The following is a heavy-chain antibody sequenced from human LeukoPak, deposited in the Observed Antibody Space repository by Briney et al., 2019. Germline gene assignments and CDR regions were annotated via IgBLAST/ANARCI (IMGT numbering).Heavy chain of an antibody. J-gene: IGHJ4*02. V-gene: IGHV3-21*01. CDR2: ISSSSTYI. Sequence: GGSLRLSCAASGFTFSYYWMSWVRQAPGKGLEWVSSISSSSTYIYYADSVKGRVTISRDNAKNSLYLQMNSLRAEDTAVYYCARDALGAAATDSYWGQGTLVTVSS. CDR3: ARDALGAAATDSY. CDR1: GFTFSYYW. D-gene: IGHD6-13*01.